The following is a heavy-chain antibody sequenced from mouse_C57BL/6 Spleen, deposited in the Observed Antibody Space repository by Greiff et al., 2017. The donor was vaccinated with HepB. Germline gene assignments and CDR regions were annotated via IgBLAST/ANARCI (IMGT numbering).Heavy chain of an antibody. J-gene: IGHJ4*01. V-gene: IGHV1-82*01. CDR3: ARENWDGGAMDY. CDR2: IYPGDGDT. CDR1: GYAFSSSW. Sequence: QVQLQQSGPELVKPGASVKISCKASGYAFSSSWMNWVKQRHGKGLEWIGRIYPGDGDTNYNGKFKGKATLTADKSSSTAYMQLSSLTSEDSAVYFCARENWDGGAMDYWGQGTSVTVSS. D-gene: IGHD4-1*01.